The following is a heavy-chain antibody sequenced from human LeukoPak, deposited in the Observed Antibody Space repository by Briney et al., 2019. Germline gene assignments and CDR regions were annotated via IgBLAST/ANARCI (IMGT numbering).Heavy chain of an antibody. Sequence: SETLSLTCTVSGGSISIYYWSWIRQPPGKGLEWIGYIYYSGSTNYNPSLKSRVTISVDTSKSQFSLKLSSVTAADTAVYYCARLTGYNYAWSVDFWGQGALVTVSS. CDR2: IYYSGST. CDR3: ARLTGYNYAWSVDF. CDR1: GGSISIYY. J-gene: IGHJ4*02. D-gene: IGHD1-1*01. V-gene: IGHV4-59*01.